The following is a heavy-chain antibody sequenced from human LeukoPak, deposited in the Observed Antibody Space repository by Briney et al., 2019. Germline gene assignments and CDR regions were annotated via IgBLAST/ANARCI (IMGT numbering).Heavy chain of an antibody. CDR3: ARSNGWYSIDY. V-gene: IGHV4-59*01. CDR1: GGSISNYF. Sequence: SETLSLTCTVSGGSISNYFWSWVRQPPGKGLEWVAYIYDSGTSNYNPSLKSRVTISVDTSKNQFSLSLSSVTAADTAVYYCARSNGWYSIDYWGQGTLVTVSS. J-gene: IGHJ4*02. D-gene: IGHD6-19*01. CDR2: IYDSGTS.